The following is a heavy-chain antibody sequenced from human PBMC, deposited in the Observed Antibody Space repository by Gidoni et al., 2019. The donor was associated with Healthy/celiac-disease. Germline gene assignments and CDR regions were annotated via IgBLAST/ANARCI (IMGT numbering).Heavy chain of an antibody. J-gene: IGHJ4*02. CDR2: IYYSGST. Sequence: QVQLQESGPGLVKPSATLSLTCTVSGGSISRYYWSWIRQPPGKGLEWIGYIYYSGSTNYNPSLKGRVTISVDTSKNQFSLKLSSVTAADTAVYYCASSGSYYLGLDYWGQGTLVTVSS. CDR3: ASSGSYYLGLDY. CDR1: GGSISRYY. V-gene: IGHV4-59*08. D-gene: IGHD1-26*01.